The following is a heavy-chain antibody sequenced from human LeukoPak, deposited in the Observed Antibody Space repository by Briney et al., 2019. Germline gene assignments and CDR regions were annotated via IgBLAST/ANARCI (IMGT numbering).Heavy chain of an antibody. CDR1: GFTFSDYY. J-gene: IGHJ4*02. CDR3: ARDEKSSSSWYGFDY. V-gene: IGHV3-11*01. Sequence: GGSLRLSCAASGFTFSDYYMSWIRQAPGKGLEWVSYISSSGSTIYYADSVKGRFTISRDNAKNSLYLPMNSLRAEDTAVYYCARDEKSSSSWYGFDYWGQGTLVTVSS. D-gene: IGHD6-13*01. CDR2: ISSSGSTI.